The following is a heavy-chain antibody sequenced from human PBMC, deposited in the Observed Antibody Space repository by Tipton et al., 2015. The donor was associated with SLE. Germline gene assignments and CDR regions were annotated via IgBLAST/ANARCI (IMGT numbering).Heavy chain of an antibody. CDR3: ARDEIVVIPAASYQYHYGMDV. J-gene: IGHJ6*02. CDR2: IYYTGRT. D-gene: IGHD2-2*01. Sequence: LRLSCAASGFTFSSYSMNWVRQPPGKGLEWIGNIYYTGRTNYNPSLKSRVTISLDTSKNQFSLKLSSVTAADTAVYYCARDEIVVIPAASYQYHYGMDVWGQGTTVTVSS. V-gene: IGHV4-59*01. CDR1: GFTFSSYS.